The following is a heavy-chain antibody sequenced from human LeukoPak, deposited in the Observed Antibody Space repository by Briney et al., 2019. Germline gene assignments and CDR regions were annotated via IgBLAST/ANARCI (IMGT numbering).Heavy chain of an antibody. J-gene: IGHJ6*03. CDR2: ISYDGSNE. CDR1: GFTFSSYV. Sequence: GGSLRLSCAASGFTFSSYVMHWVRQAPGKGLEWVAIISYDGSNEYYADSVKGRFTISRDNSKNTLYLQMNSLRAADTAVYYCAKDSRAALVGPYYMDVWGKGTTVTISS. CDR3: AKDSRAALVGPYYMDV. D-gene: IGHD6-25*01. V-gene: IGHV3-30*04.